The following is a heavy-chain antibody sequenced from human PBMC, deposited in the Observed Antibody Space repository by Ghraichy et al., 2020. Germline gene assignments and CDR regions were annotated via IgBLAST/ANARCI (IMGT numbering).Heavy chain of an antibody. Sequence: GGSLRLSCAASGFTFSSYSMNWVRQAPGKGLEWVSSISSSSSYIYYADSVKGRFTISRDNAKNSLYLQMNSLRAEDTAVYYCAREEPLWPYHDYWGQGTLVTVSS. J-gene: IGHJ4*02. CDR2: ISSSSSYI. CDR1: GFTFSSYS. D-gene: IGHD2/OR15-2a*01. V-gene: IGHV3-21*01. CDR3: AREEPLWPYHDY.